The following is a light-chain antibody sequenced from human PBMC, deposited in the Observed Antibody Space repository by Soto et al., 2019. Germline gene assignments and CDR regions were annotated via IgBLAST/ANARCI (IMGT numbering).Light chain of an antibody. J-gene: IGKJ1*01. Sequence: DIQMTQSPSSLSAAVGDRVNITCRASQSIMKFLNWYQHKPGKAPKHLMYAASIVQSGVPTRFSGSGFETDFTLIISSLQPEDFASYYCQQTYRTPHTFGQGTKVEI. V-gene: IGKV1-39*01. CDR2: AAS. CDR3: QQTYRTPHT. CDR1: QSIMKF.